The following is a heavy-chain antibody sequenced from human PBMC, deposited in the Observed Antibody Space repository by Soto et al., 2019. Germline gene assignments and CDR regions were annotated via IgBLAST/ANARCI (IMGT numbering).Heavy chain of an antibody. Sequence: GASVKVSCKVSGYTLTELSMHWVRQAPGKGLEWMGGFDPEDGETIYAQKFQGRVTMTEDTSTDTAYMELSSLRSEDTAVYYCATVPGYSYGLGRSWFDPWGQGTLVTVSS. CDR2: FDPEDGET. V-gene: IGHV1-24*01. J-gene: IGHJ5*02. CDR1: GYTLTELS. D-gene: IGHD5-18*01. CDR3: ATVPGYSYGLGRSWFDP.